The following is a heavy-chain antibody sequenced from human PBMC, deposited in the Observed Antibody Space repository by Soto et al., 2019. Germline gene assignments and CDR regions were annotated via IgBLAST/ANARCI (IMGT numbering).Heavy chain of an antibody. J-gene: IGHJ5*02. CDR1: GDSFTGYY. CDR2: ISLKSGST. Sequence: QVRLVQSGAEARRPGASVTVSCKASGDSFTGYYIHWVRQAPGQGLEWMGWISLKSGSTNFAEKFRGWATVTRDTSPSTAYLELSSRTSNDTAVYYCARSSGSYSKWFDPWGQGTLVTVFS. D-gene: IGHD3-10*01. CDR3: ARSSGSYSKWFDP. V-gene: IGHV1-2*04.